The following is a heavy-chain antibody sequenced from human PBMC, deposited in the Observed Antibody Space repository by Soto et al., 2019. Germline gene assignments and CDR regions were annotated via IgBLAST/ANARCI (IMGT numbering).Heavy chain of an antibody. Sequence: XGGSLRLSCAASGFTVANTWINCVRQAPGKELEWVGRIKSKNDGGTTDFAAPVKDRFAISRDDSRNLVYLQMNSLKSEDTAVYYCAKDFSDYGDYIDDWGQGTLVTVSS. CDR3: AKDFSDYGDYIDD. D-gene: IGHD4-17*01. V-gene: IGHV3-15*07. J-gene: IGHJ4*02. CDR1: GFTVANTW. CDR2: IKSKNDGGTT.